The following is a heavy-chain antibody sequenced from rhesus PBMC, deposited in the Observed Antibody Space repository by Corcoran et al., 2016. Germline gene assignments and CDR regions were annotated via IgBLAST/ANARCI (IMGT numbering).Heavy chain of an antibody. CDR1: CGSITGGSG. J-gene: IGHJ6*01. CDR3: ARDIGGTVGLDS. V-gene: IGHV4S7*01. D-gene: IGHD3-9*01. Sequence: QVQLQESGPGLLKPSDTLSPTCAVSCGSITGGSGWGWIRHPLGKGLEWIGGIYSSNGNTYYNPSLKSRVTISTDTSKNQFSLKLSSVTAADTAVYYCARDIGGTVGLDSWGQGVVVTVSS. CDR2: IYSSNGNT.